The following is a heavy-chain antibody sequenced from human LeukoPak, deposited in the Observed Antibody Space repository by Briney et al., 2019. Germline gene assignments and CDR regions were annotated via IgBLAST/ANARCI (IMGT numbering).Heavy chain of an antibody. D-gene: IGHD3-22*01. J-gene: IGHJ4*02. CDR2: IYHSGST. V-gene: IGHV4-30-2*01. CDR3: ATGRDSIDFPSLFDY. Sequence: PSETLSLTCGASGGSLSSGGYSWSWIRQPPGKGLEWIGYIYHSGSTSYNPSLKSRVTISVDRSNNQFSLKLSSVTAADTAVYYCATGRDSIDFPSLFDYWGQGILVTVSS. CDR1: GGSLSSGGYS.